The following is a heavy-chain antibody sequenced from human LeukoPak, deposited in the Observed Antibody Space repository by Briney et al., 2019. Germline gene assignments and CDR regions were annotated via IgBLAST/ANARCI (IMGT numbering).Heavy chain of an antibody. CDR3: ARGPWFGESYYMDV. CDR1: GGSIRNYY. D-gene: IGHD3-10*01. V-gene: IGHV4-59*01. CDR2: IYYSGRT. Sequence: SETLSLTCTVSGGSIRNYYWSWIRQPPGKGLEWMGYIYYSGRTNYNPSLKSRVTISVDTSKNQFSLKVSSVTAADTAVYYCARGPWFGESYYMDVWGKGTTVTVSS. J-gene: IGHJ6*03.